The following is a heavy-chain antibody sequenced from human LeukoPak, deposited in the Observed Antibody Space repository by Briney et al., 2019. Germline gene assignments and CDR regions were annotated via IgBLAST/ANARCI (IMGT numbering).Heavy chain of an antibody. CDR1: GDSISSYY. V-gene: IGHV4-59*01. J-gene: IGHJ5*02. CDR3: ARDRWFDP. Sequence: SETLSLTCTVSGDSISSYYWSWIRQPPGKGLEWIGYIYYGGSTNYNPSLKSRVTISVDTSKNQFSLNLTSVTAAGTAVYYCARDRWFDPWGQGTLVTVSS. CDR2: IYYGGST.